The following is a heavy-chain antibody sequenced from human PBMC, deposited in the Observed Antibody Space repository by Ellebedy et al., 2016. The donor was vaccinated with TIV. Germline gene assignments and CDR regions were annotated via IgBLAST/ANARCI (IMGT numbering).Heavy chain of an antibody. V-gene: IGHV4-39*01. CDR3: ARSLMIFSFDKCYFDF. J-gene: IGHJ2*01. CDR1: GGSISGSSYY. Sequence: SETLSLTCTVSGGSISGSSYYWGWIRQPPGKGLEWIGNIFDTGSTYYNPSLKSRAIISVDTSKNQFSLKLSSVTAADTAVYYCARSLMIFSFDKCYFDFWGRGTLVTVSS. CDR2: IFDTGST. D-gene: IGHD3/OR15-3a*01.